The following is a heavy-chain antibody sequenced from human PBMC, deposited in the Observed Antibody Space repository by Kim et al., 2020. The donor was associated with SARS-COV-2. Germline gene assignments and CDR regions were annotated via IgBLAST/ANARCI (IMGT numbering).Heavy chain of an antibody. J-gene: IGHJ6*02. Sequence: GGSLRLSCAASGFTFSSYWMSWVRQAPGKGLEWVANIKQDGSEKYYVDSVKGRFTISSDNAKNSLYLQMNSLRAEDTAVYYCARDWGGSGSYHVYYYYGMDVWGQGTTVTVSS. CDR3: ARDWGGSGSYHVYYYYGMDV. D-gene: IGHD3-10*01. CDR2: IKQDGSEK. CDR1: GFTFSSYW. V-gene: IGHV3-7*03.